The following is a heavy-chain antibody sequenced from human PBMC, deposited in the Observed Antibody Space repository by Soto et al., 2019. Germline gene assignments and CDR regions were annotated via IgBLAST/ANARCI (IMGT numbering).Heavy chain of an antibody. J-gene: IGHJ6*02. Sequence: PGGSLRLSCAASGFTFSSYAMRWVRDAPGKGLEWVSAISGSGGSTYYADSVKGRFTISRDNSKNTLYLQMNSLRAEDTAVYYCAKDFPRYNWNVYYYYGMDVWGQGTTVTVSS. CDR2: ISGSGGST. V-gene: IGHV3-23*01. CDR3: AKDFPRYNWNVYYYYGMDV. CDR1: GFTFSSYA. D-gene: IGHD1-20*01.